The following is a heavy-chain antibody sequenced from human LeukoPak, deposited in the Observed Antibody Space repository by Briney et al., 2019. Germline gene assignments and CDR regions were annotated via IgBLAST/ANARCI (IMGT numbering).Heavy chain of an antibody. CDR2: LSSSSSYI. CDR1: GFTFSSYS. D-gene: IGHD3-10*01. J-gene: IGHJ4*02. V-gene: IGHV3-21*01. Sequence: PGGSLRLSCAASGFTFSSYSMNWVRQAPGKGLEWVSSLSSSSSYIYYADSVKGRFTISRDNAKNSLYLQMNSLRAEDTAVYYCAREGHGSGSCCDYWGQGTLVTVSS. CDR3: AREGHGSGSCCDY.